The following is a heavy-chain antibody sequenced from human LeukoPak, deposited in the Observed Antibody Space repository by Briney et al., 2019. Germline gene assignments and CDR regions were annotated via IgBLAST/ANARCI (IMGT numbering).Heavy chain of an antibody. CDR1: GGAINSGANY. D-gene: IGHD3-3*01. Sequence: SETLSLTCSVSGGAINSGANYWNWIRQPAGKGLEWIGRIYTSGSTNYNPSLKSRVTISVDTSKNQFSLKLSSVTAADTAVYYCARGVRFLEWFSPAYYYYMDVWGKGTRSPSP. J-gene: IGHJ6*03. CDR3: ARGVRFLEWFSPAYYYYMDV. V-gene: IGHV4-61*02. CDR2: IYTSGST.